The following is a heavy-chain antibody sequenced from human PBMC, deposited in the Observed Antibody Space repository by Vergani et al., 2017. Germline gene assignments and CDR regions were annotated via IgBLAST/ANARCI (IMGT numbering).Heavy chain of an antibody. CDR1: GGSISSSSYY. CDR2: IYYSGST. V-gene: IGHV4-39*07. J-gene: IGHJ6*03. Sequence: QLQLQESGPGLVKPSETLSLTCTVSGGSISSSSYYWGWIRQPPGKGLEWIGSIYYSGSTYYNPSLKSRVTISVDTSKNQFSLNLSSVTAADTAVYYCARRKAEYCSSTSCYRRAFYYYYYXMDVWGKGTTVTVSS. D-gene: IGHD2-2*01. CDR3: ARRKAEYCSSTSCYRRAFYYYYYXMDV.